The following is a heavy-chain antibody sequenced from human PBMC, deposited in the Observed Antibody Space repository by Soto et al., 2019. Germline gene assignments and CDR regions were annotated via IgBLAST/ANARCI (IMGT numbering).Heavy chain of an antibody. J-gene: IGHJ4*02. CDR1: EGKCGDFD. CDR2: ISSSGTTI. V-gene: IGHV3-11*01. CDR3: VYGSASYPY. Sequence: LRLRRTALEGKCGDFDGRCISQAPGKGLEWVSYISSSGTTIYYADAVKGRFTVSRDNARNSLYLQMNSLRAEYTAVYYCVYGSASYPYWGQGTLVTVSS. D-gene: IGHD3-10*01.